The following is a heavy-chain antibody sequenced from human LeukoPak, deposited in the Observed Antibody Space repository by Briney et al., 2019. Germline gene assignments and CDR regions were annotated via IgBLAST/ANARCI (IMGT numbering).Heavy chain of an antibody. CDR3: VRDRDWNLDY. CDR2: VSTEKGNT. V-gene: IGHV1-18*01. J-gene: IGHJ4*02. Sequence: ASVKVSCKASGYTFINYGISWVRQAPGQGLEWMGWVSTEKGNTNYEQNFQGRVTMTTDTSTSTAYMKLRSLTSDDTAVYYCVRDRDWNLDYWGQGTLVTVSS. CDR1: GYTFINYG. D-gene: IGHD1-1*01.